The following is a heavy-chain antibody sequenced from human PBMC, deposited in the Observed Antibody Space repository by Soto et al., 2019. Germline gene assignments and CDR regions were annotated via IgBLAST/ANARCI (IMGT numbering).Heavy chain of an antibody. CDR1: GGTFSSYT. CDR3: ARDRRGDILTGYPTPYYYYYGMDV. CDR2: IIPILGIA. J-gene: IGHJ6*02. D-gene: IGHD3-9*01. V-gene: IGHV1-69*04. Sequence: ASVKVSCKASGGTFSSYTISWVRQAPGQGLEWMGRIIPILGIANYAQKFQGRVTITADKSTSTAYMELSSLRSEDTAVYYCARDRRGDILTGYPTPYYYYYGMDVWGQGTTVTVSS.